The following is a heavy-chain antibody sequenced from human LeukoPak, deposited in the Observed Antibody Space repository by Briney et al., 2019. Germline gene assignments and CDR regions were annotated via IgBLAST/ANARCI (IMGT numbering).Heavy chain of an antibody. CDR3: ARALTGYSSGWYDNLLDY. D-gene: IGHD6-19*01. Sequence: GGSLRLSCAASGFTFSSYAMHWVRQAPGKGLEWVAVISYDVSKKYYADSVRGRFTTSRDNSKNTLYLQMNSLRAEDTAVYYCARALTGYSSGWYDNLLDYWGQGTLVTVSS. CDR1: GFTFSSYA. V-gene: IGHV3-30-3*01. CDR2: ISYDVSKK. J-gene: IGHJ4*02.